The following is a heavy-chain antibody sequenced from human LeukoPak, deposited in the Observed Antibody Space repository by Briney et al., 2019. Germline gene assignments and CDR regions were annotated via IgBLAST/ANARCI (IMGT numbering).Heavy chain of an antibody. CDR2: IYYGGST. D-gene: IGHD3-10*01. J-gene: IGHJ3*02. CDR1: GGSISSYY. CDR3: ARHIPTMVRGGDAFDI. Sequence: SETLSLTCTGSGGSISSYYWSWIRQPPGQGLEWIGYIYYGGSTNYNPSLKSRVTISVDTSKNQFSLKLSSLTAADTAVYYCARHIPTMVRGGDAFDIWGQGTMVTVSS. V-gene: IGHV4-59*08.